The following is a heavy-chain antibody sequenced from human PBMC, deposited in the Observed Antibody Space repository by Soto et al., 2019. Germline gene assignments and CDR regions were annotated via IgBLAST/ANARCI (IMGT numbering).Heavy chain of an antibody. CDR2: LSGSGDST. CDR1: GFTFSSYA. D-gene: IGHD6-13*01. V-gene: IGHV3-23*01. J-gene: IGHJ6*02. Sequence: GGSLRLSCAASGFTFSSYAMTWVRQAPGRGLEWVSTLSGSGDSTYYADSVKGRFTVSRDNSKNTLYLQMNGLRAEDTAVYYCTKIRGIAMGDGMDVWGQGTTVTVSS. CDR3: TKIRGIAMGDGMDV.